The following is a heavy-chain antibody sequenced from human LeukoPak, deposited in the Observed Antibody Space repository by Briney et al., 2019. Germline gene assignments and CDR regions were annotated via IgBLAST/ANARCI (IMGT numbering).Heavy chain of an antibody. J-gene: IGHJ4*02. CDR3: AREAGRWLLNSKTIDY. CDR2: ISSSSSYI. CDR1: GFTFSSYS. D-gene: IGHD1-20*01. Sequence: GGSLRLSCAASGFTFSSYSMNWVRQAPGKGLEWVSSISSSSSYIYYADSVKGRFTIFRDNAKNSLYLQMNSLRAEDTAVYYCAREAGRWLLNSKTIDYWGQGTLVTVSS. V-gene: IGHV3-21*01.